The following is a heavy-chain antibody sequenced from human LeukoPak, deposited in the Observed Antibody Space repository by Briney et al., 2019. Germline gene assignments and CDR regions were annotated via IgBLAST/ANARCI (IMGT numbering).Heavy chain of an antibody. CDR1: GYSLSNGYY. CDR2: IHYTGST. CDR3: ARTGGSFYFYYYMDV. J-gene: IGHJ6*03. D-gene: IGHD1-26*01. V-gene: IGHV4-38-2*02. Sequence: SETLSLTCTVSGYSLSNGYYWGWIRRPPGKGLECIGSIHYTGSTYYNPSPKSRVTISVDTSNNQFSLKLSSVTAADTAVYYCARTGGSFYFYYYMDVWGKGTTVTVSS.